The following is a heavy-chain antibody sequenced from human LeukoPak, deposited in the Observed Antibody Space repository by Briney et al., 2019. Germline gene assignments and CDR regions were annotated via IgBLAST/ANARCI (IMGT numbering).Heavy chain of an antibody. CDR1: GGTFSSYA. D-gene: IGHD3-22*01. V-gene: IGHV1-69*04. J-gene: IGHJ4*02. CDR2: IIPIFGKA. Sequence: SVKVSCKASGGTFSSYAISWVRQAPGQGLEWMGRIIPIFGKANYAQKFQGRVTITADKSTSTAYMELSSLRSEDTAVYYCASYYYDSSGYYPTLSYFDYWGQGTLVTVSS. CDR3: ASYYYDSSGYYPTLSYFDY.